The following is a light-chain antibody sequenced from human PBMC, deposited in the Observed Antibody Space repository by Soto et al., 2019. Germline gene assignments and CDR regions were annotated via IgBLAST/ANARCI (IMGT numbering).Light chain of an antibody. CDR2: APS. V-gene: IGKV1-39*01. Sequence: DIQMTQSPSSLSASVGDRVTITCRASQSISSFLNWYQQKPGKAPKLLIYAPSSLQSGVPSRFSGSGSGTDFTLTISSLQPEDFATYYCQQCFITPLTFGGGTKVEIK. CDR1: QSISSF. CDR3: QQCFITPLT. J-gene: IGKJ4*01.